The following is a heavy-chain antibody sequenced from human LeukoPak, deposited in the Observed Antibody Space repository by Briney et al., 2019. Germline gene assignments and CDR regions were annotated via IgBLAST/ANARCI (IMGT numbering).Heavy chain of an antibody. Sequence: ASVKVSCTASGGTFSSYAISWVRQAPGQGLEWMGGIIPIFGTANYAQKFQGRVTITADESTSTAYMELSSLRSEDTAVYYCASSGYYDSSGYFTNWFDPWGQGTLVTVSS. J-gene: IGHJ5*02. D-gene: IGHD3-22*01. CDR3: ASSGYYDSSGYFTNWFDP. CDR1: GGTFSSYA. CDR2: IIPIFGTA. V-gene: IGHV1-69*13.